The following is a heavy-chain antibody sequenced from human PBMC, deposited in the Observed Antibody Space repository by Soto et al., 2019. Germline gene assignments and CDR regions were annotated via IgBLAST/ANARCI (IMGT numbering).Heavy chain of an antibody. CDR2: ISQSGAT. CDR1: GGSFGDYK. CDR3: ARGRTDVSMMVVVFIAESQYFEY. V-gene: IGHV4-34*01. D-gene: IGHD3-22*01. Sequence: LSLTCAVHGGSFGDYKWSWIRQPPGKGLEWIGEISQSGATNYNPSFKSRVTISRDTSKNQFSLRLGSVTAADTAVYFCARGRTDVSMMVVVFIAESQYFEYWGQGTQVTVSS. J-gene: IGHJ4*02.